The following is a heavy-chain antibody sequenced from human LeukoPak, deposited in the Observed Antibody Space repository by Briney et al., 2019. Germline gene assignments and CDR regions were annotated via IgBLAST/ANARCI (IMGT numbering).Heavy chain of an antibody. J-gene: IGHJ5*02. CDR3: TKEGLGLGSSWSAWFDP. V-gene: IGHV3-73*01. D-gene: IGHD3-10*01. CDR1: GFTFSGSA. Sequence: PGGSLRLSCAASGFTFSGSAMHWVRQASGKGLEWVGRIRSKANSYATAYAASVKGRFTISRDDSKNTAYLQMNSLRAEDTAVYYCTKEGLGLGSSWSAWFDPWGQGTLVTVSS. CDR2: IRSKANSYAT.